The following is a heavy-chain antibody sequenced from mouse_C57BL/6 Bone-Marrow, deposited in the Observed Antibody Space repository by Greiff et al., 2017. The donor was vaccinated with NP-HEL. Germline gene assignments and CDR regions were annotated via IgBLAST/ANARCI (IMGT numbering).Heavy chain of an antibody. CDR1: GFNIKDDY. Sequence: EVMLVESGAELVRPGASVKLSCTASGFNIKDDYMHWVKQRPEQGLEWIGWIDPENGDTEYASKFQGKATITADTSSNTAYLQLSSLTSEDTAVYYCTLIYYEDAMDYWGQGTSVTVSS. V-gene: IGHV14-4*01. CDR2: IDPENGDT. J-gene: IGHJ4*01. CDR3: TLIYYEDAMDY. D-gene: IGHD2-4*01.